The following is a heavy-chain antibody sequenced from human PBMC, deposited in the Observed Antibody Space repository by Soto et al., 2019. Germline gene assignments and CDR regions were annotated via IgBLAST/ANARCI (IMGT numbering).Heavy chain of an antibody. J-gene: IGHJ4*02. Sequence: QVQLVESGGGVVQPGRSLRLSCAASGFTFSSYGMHWVRQAPGKGLEWVAVIWYDGSNKYYADSVKGRFTISRDNSKNTLYLQMNSLRAEDTAVYYCARDINHFWSGYSRNIPPTPFDWGQGTLVTVSS. CDR3: ARDINHFWSGYSRNIPPTPFD. D-gene: IGHD3-3*02. CDR2: IWYDGSNK. CDR1: GFTFSSYG. V-gene: IGHV3-33*01.